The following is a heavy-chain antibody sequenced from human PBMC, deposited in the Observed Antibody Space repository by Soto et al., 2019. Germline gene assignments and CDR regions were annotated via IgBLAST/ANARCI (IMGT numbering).Heavy chain of an antibody. Sequence: QLQLQESGPGLVKPSETLSLTCTVSGGSISSSSYYWGWIRQPPGKGLEWIGSIYYSGSTYYNPSLKSRVTISVDTSKNQFSLKLSSVTAADTAVYYCARRPNLLWTSPDYWGQGTLVTVSS. V-gene: IGHV4-39*01. J-gene: IGHJ4*02. CDR1: GGSISSSSYY. D-gene: IGHD3-10*01. CDR3: ARRPNLLWTSPDY. CDR2: IYYSGST.